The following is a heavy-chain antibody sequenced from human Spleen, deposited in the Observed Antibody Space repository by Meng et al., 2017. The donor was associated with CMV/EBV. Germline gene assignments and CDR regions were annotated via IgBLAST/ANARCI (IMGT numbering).Heavy chain of an antibody. Sequence: QTPLKESDPTLVEPTQTLTLTCTCSGFSLSTSGVGVGWIRQPPGKALEWLALIYWDDDKRYSPSLKSRLTITKDTSKNQVVLTMTNMDPVDTATYYCALTYYYDSSGYYYGYWGQGTLVTVSS. CDR3: ALTYYYDSSGYYYGY. CDR1: GFSLSTSGVG. V-gene: IGHV2-5*02. CDR2: IYWDDDK. J-gene: IGHJ4*02. D-gene: IGHD3-22*01.